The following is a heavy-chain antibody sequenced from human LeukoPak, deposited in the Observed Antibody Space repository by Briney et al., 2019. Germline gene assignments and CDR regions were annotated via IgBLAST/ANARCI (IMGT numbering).Heavy chain of an antibody. CDR1: GGSISSHY. CDR2: IYYSGST. V-gene: IGHV4-59*11. D-gene: IGHD3-22*01. J-gene: IGHJ1*01. Sequence: SETLSLTCTVSGGSISSHYWSWIRQPPGKGLEWIGYIYYSGSTNYNPSLKSRVTISVDTSKNQFSLTLSSVTAADTAVYYCARGAYDKGVWHFQHWGQGTLVAVSS. CDR3: ARGAYDKGVWHFQH.